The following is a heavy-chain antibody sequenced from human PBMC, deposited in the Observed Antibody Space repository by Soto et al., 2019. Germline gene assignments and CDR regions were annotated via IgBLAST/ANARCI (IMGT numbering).Heavy chain of an antibody. J-gene: IGHJ4*02. CDR1: GYTFTNYA. CDR3: ARDGVVGCNINFDY. Sequence: QVQLVQSGAAVKKPGASVKVSCKASGYTFTNYAMHWVRQAPGQRPEWMGWINGGNGDTKYSQKFQDRVTITRDTSARTAYRELSSLRSEDTAVYYCARDGVVGCNINFDYWGQGPLVTVSA. V-gene: IGHV1-3*01. CDR2: INGGNGDT. D-gene: IGHD1-26*01.